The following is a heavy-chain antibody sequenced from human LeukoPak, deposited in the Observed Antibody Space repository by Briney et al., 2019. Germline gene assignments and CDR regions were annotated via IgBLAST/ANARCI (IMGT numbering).Heavy chain of an antibody. CDR1: GGSFSGYY. D-gene: IGHD5-12*01. J-gene: IGHJ4*02. V-gene: IGHV4-34*01. Sequence: PSETLSLTCAVYGGSFSGYYWSWIRQPPGKGLEWIGEINHSGSTNYNPSLESRVTISVDTSKNQFSLKLSSVTAADTAVYYCAAYLYGGYERHEYYFDYWGQGTLVTVSS. CDR3: AAYLYGGYERHEYYFDY. CDR2: INHSGST.